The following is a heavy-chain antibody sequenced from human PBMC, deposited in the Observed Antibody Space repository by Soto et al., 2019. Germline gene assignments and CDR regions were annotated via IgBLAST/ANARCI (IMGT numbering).Heavy chain of an antibody. CDR2: INPNSGGT. Sequence: ASVKVSCKASGYTFTGYYMHWVRQAPGQGLEWMGWINPNSGGTNYAQKFQGWVTMTRDTSISTAYMELSRLRSDDTAVYYCARWGQERATPLGMDVWGQGTTVPVSS. CDR1: GYTFTGYY. D-gene: IGHD5-12*01. J-gene: IGHJ6*02. V-gene: IGHV1-2*04. CDR3: ARWGQERATPLGMDV.